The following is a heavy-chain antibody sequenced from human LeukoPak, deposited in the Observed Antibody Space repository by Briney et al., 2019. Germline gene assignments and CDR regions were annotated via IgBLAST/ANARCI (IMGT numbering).Heavy chain of an antibody. J-gene: IGHJ3*02. V-gene: IGHV3-48*04. Sequence: GGSLRLSCAASGFTFSSYSMNWVRQAPGKGLEWVSSISSSSSTIYYADSVKGRFTISRDNAKNSLYLQMNSLRAEDTAVYYCARDPPDQDSFDIWGQGTTVTVSS. D-gene: IGHD2-15*01. CDR1: GFTFSSYS. CDR3: ARDPPDQDSFDI. CDR2: ISSSSSTI.